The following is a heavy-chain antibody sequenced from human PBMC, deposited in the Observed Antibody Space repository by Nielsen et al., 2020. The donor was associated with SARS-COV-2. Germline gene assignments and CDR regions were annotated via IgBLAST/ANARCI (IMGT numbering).Heavy chain of an antibody. CDR2: ISSSSSYI. D-gene: IGHD5-18*01. CDR1: GFTFSSYS. J-gene: IGHJ4*02. V-gene: IGHV3-21*01. Sequence: GESLKISCAASGFTFSSYSMNWVRQAPGKGLEWVSSISSSSSYIYYADSVKGRITISRDNAKNSLYLQMNSLRAEDTAVYYCAKQRGYSSDYWGQGTLVTVSS. CDR3: AKQRGYSSDY.